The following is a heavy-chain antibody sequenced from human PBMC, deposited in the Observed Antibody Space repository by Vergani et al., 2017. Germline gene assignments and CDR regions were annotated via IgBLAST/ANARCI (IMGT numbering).Heavy chain of an antibody. D-gene: IGHD3-10*01. CDR1: GFTFSSYG. CDR2: IWYDGSNK. CDR3: ARDREWHYYGSGLGLGAYYIDV. Sequence: QVQLVESGGGVVQPGRSLRLSCAASGFTFSSYGMHWVRQAPGKGLEWVAVIWYDGSNKYYADSVKGRFTISRDNSKNTLYLQMNSLRAEDTAVYYCARDREWHYYGSGLGLGAYYIDVWGKGTTVTVSS. J-gene: IGHJ6*03. V-gene: IGHV3-33*01.